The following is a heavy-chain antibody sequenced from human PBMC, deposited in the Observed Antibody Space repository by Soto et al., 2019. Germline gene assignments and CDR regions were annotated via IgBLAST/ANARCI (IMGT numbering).Heavy chain of an antibody. CDR2: INHSGST. Sequence: QVHLQQWGAGLLEPSETLSLTCAVYGGSFTGYYWSWIRQPPGKGLEWIGEINHSGSTHYSPSLKSRVTISLDTSKNQFSLKLTSMTAADTAVYYCAASGGFDWLFHRGYHFDYWGQGTLVSVFS. CDR3: AASGGFDWLFHRGYHFDY. V-gene: IGHV4-34*02. J-gene: IGHJ4*02. CDR1: GGSFTGYY. D-gene: IGHD3-9*01.